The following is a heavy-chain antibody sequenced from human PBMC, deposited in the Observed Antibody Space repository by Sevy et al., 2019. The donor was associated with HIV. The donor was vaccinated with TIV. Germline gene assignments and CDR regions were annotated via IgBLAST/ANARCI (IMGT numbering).Heavy chain of an antibody. CDR2: IRSKANSYAA. Sequence: GGSLRLSCAASGFTFSGSAMHWVRQASGKGLEWVGRIRSKANSYAAAYAASVKGRFTISRDDSKNTAYLQMNSLKTEDTAVYYCTRLKGGRDSSGYQYFDYWGQGTLVTVSS. V-gene: IGHV3-73*01. CDR3: TRLKGGRDSSGYQYFDY. J-gene: IGHJ4*02. CDR1: GFTFSGSA. D-gene: IGHD3-22*01.